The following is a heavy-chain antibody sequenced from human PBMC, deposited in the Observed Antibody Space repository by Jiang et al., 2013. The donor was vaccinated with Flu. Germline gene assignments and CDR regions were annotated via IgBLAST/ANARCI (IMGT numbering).Heavy chain of an antibody. Sequence: LVQPGESLRLSCAASRFTFSSYAMSWVRQAPGKGLEWVSGISGSGGNTYHADSVKGRFTIARDNSKNTLYLQMNSLRAEDTALYYCVKGRGSYYGGDGGSFDYWGLGTLVTVSS. D-gene: IGHD1-26*01. V-gene: IGHV3-23*01. J-gene: IGHJ4*02. CDR3: VKGRGSYYGGDGGSFDY. CDR1: RFTFSSYA. CDR2: ISGSGGNT.